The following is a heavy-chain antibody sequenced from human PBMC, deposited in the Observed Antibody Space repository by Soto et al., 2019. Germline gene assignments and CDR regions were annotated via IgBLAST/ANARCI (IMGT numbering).Heavy chain of an antibody. CDR3: ARATGEFDPPDY. J-gene: IGHJ4*02. D-gene: IGHD3-10*01. Sequence: GGSLRLSCAASGFTFSSYAMSWVRQAPGKGLEWVSSISSSSSYIYYADSVKGRFTISRDNAKNSLYLQMNSLGAEDTAVYYCARATGEFDPPDYWGQGTLVTVSS. V-gene: IGHV3-21*01. CDR1: GFTFSSYA. CDR2: ISSSSSYI.